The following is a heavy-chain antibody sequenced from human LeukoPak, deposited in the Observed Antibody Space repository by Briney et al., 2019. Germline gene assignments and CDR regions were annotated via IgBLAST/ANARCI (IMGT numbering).Heavy chain of an antibody. D-gene: IGHD3-10*01. Sequence: ASVKVSCKASGYTFTGYYMHWVRQAPGQGLEWMGWINPNSGGTNYAQKLRGRVTMTTDTSTSTAYMELRSLRSDDTAVYYCARDGFYGSGSNPFDYWGQGTLVTVSS. CDR3: ARDGFYGSGSNPFDY. V-gene: IGHV1-2*02. CDR2: INPNSGGT. CDR1: GYTFTGYY. J-gene: IGHJ4*02.